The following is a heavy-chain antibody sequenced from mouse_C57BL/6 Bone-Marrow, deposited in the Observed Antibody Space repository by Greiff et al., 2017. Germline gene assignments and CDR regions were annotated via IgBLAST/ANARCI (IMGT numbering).Heavy chain of an antibody. CDR2: IDPETGGT. D-gene: IGHD1-1*01. V-gene: IGHV1-15*01. Sequence: VQLQQSGAELVRPGASVTLSCKASGYTFTDYEMHWVKQTPVHGLEWIGAIDPETGGTAYNQKFKGKAVLTADKSSSTAYMELRSLTSEDSAVYYCTRRPYYDGPLFDYWGQGTTLTVSS. CDR3: TRRPYYDGPLFDY. CDR1: GYTFTDYE. J-gene: IGHJ2*01.